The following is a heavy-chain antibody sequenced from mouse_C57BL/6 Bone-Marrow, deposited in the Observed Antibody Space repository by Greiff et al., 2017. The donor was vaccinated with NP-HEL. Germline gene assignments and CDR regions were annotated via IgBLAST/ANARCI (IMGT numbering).Heavy chain of an antibody. CDR1: GFTFSDYG. Sequence: EVNLVESGGGLVKPGGSLKLSCAASGFTFSDYGMHWVRQAPEKGLEWVAYISSGSSTIYYADTVKGRFTISRDNAKNTLFLQMTSLRSDDTAMYYCARPLLRYWYFDVWRTGTTVTVSS. CDR3: ARPLLRYWYFDV. J-gene: IGHJ1*03. CDR2: ISSGSSTI. V-gene: IGHV5-17*01.